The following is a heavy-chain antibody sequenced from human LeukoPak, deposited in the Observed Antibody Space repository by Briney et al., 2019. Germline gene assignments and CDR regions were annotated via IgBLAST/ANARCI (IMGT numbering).Heavy chain of an antibody. J-gene: IGHJ4*02. CDR3: ARAHFSGSFGY. CDR2: ISSSSSYI. CDR1: GFTFSSYS. Sequence: GGSLRLSCAASGFTFSSYSMNWVRQAPGKGLEWVSSISSSSSYIYYADSVKGRFTISRDNVKNSLYLQMNSLRAEDTAFYYCARAHFSGSFGYWGQGTLVTVSS. D-gene: IGHD1-26*01. V-gene: IGHV3-21*04.